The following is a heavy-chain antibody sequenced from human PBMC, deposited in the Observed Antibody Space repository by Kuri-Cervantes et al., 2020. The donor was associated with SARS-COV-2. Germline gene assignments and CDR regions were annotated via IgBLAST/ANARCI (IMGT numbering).Heavy chain of an antibody. CDR3: ARERGSSSSGWSVHYYYYYMDV. D-gene: IGHD6-6*01. J-gene: IGHJ6*03. V-gene: IGHV1-24*01. CDR1: GYTLTELS. Sequence: ASVKVSCKVSGYTLTELSMHWVRQAPGKGLEWMGGFDPEDGETSYAQKFQGRVTMTRDTSTSTVYMELSSLRSEDTAVYYCARERGSSSSGWSVHYYYYYMDVWGKGTTVTVSS. CDR2: FDPEDGET.